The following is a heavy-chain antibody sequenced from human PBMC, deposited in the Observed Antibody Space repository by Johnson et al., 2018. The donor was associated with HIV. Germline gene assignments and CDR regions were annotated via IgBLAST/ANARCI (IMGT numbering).Heavy chain of an antibody. CDR2: INWNGGST. CDR1: GFTFDDYG. V-gene: IGHV3-20*04. J-gene: IGHJ3*01. D-gene: IGHD4-17*01. CDR3: AKDCGDYGANLGAFDV. Sequence: MQLVESGGGVVRPGWSLRLSCAASGFTFDDYGMSWVRQAPGKGLEWVSGINWNGGSTGYADSVKGRFTISRDNSKNTLYLQMNSLRAEDTAVYYCAKDCGDYGANLGAFDVWGQGTMVTVSS.